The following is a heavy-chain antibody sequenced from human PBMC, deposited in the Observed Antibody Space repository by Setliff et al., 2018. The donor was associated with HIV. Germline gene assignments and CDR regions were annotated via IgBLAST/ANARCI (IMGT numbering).Heavy chain of an antibody. Sequence: PSETLSLTCTASGGSISSSSYYWGWIRQPPGKGLEWIGSIYYSGSTYYNPSLKSRVTISVDTSKNQFSLKLSSVTAADTAVYYCARKDRYSGPYYFDYWGQGTLVTVSS. CDR3: ARKDRYSGPYYFDY. CDR1: GGSISSSSYY. V-gene: IGHV4-39*01. D-gene: IGHD5-12*01. J-gene: IGHJ4*02. CDR2: IYYSGST.